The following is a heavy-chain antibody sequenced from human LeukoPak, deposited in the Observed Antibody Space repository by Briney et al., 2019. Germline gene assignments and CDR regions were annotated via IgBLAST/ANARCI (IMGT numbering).Heavy chain of an antibody. CDR3: AKDRPCTTCSPSDY. CDR1: GFTFSGYS. V-gene: IGHV3-23*01. J-gene: IGHJ4*02. D-gene: IGHD2-2*01. Sequence: GGSLRLSCAASGFTFSGYSMSWVRQAPGKGLEWVSSTSSNGAATYYTDSVKGRFTISRDNSKNTLYLQMNSLRAEDTAVYYCAKDRPCTTCSPSDYWGQGTLVTVSS. CDR2: TSSNGAAT.